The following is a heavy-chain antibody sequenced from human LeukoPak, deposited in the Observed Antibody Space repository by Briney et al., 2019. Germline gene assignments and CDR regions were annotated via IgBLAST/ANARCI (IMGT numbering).Heavy chain of an antibody. J-gene: IGHJ2*01. CDR2: ISYDGSNK. D-gene: IGHD4-17*01. Sequence: GGSLRLSCAASGFTFSSYGMHWVRQAPGKGLEWVAVISYDGSNKYYADSVKGRFTISRDNSKNTLYLQMNSLRAEETAVYYCARDRMTTVTTFGWYFDLWGRGTLVTVCS. CDR3: ARDRMTTVTTFGWYFDL. V-gene: IGHV3-30*03. CDR1: GFTFSSYG.